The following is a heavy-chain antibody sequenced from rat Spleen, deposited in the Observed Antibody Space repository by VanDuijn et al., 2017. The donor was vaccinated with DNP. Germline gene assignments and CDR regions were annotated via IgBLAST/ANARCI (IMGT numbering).Heavy chain of an antibody. CDR3: VRWNSGHFDY. D-gene: IGHD4-3*01. Sequence: EVQLVESGGGLVQPGRSLKLSCAASGFTFSAYYMAWVRQAPAKGLEWVATISTSGGSTYYRDSVKGRFTISRDNAKNTLYLQMNSLRSEDMATYYCVRWNSGHFDYWGQGVMVPVSS. CDR1: GFTFSAYY. V-gene: IGHV5-25*01. J-gene: IGHJ2*01. CDR2: ISTSGGST.